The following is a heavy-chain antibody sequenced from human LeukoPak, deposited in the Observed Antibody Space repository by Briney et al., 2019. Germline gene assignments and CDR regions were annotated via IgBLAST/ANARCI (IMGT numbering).Heavy chain of an antibody. D-gene: IGHD5-18*01. Sequence: GGSLRLSCAASGFTFSSYGMSWVRQAPGKGLEWVSAISGSGGSTYYADSVKGRFTISRDNSKNTLYLQMNSLRAEDTAVYYCAKDRTGGYSYGFDAFDIWGQETMVTVSS. J-gene: IGHJ3*02. CDR3: AKDRTGGYSYGFDAFDI. V-gene: IGHV3-23*01. CDR2: ISGSGGST. CDR1: GFTFSSYG.